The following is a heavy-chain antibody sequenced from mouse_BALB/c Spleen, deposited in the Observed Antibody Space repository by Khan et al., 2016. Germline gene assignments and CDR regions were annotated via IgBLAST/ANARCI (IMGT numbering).Heavy chain of an antibody. J-gene: IGHJ2*01. Sequence: QIQLVQSGPELKKPGETVKISCKASGYIFTNYGMNWVKKAPGKGLKWMGWINTHTGDPAYTDDFKGRFVFSLETSASTAYLQINNLKIEDMATXCCAPMSGFEGFDYWGQGTTLTVSS. D-gene: IGHD1-3*01. CDR2: INTHTGDP. CDR1: GYIFTNYG. CDR3: APMSGFEGFDY. V-gene: IGHV9-1*02.